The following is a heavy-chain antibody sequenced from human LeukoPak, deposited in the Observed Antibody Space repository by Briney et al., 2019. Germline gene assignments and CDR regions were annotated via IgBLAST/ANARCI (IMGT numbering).Heavy chain of an antibody. CDR3: ARGLGEWLRFGRFDY. Sequence: SETLSLTCAVYGGSFSGYYWSWIRQPPGKGLEWIGEINHSGSTNYNPSLKSRVTISVDTSKNQSSLKLSSVTAADTAVYYCARGLGEWLRFGRFDYWGQGTLVTVSS. V-gene: IGHV4-34*01. D-gene: IGHD5-12*01. CDR2: INHSGST. J-gene: IGHJ4*02. CDR1: GGSFSGYY.